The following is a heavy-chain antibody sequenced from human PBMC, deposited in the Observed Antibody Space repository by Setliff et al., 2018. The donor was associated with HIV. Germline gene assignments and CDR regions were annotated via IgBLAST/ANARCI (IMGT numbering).Heavy chain of an antibody. CDR2: ISASGAST. Sequence: PRLTFTEASGFIFSDYYMTWIRQTPGKGLEWISYISASGASTDYADSVRGRFTISRDNADNSLYLQMTGLRVEDTAVYYCARRAYCSSTACFDNWGQGTLVTVSS. CDR1: GFIFSDYY. V-gene: IGHV3-11*04. CDR3: ARRAYCSSTACFDN. D-gene: IGHD2-2*01. J-gene: IGHJ4*02.